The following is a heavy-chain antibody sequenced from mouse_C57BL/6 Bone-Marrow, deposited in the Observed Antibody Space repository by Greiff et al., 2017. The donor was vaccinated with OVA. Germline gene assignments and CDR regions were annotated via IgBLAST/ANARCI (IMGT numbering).Heavy chain of an antibody. J-gene: IGHJ2*01. Sequence: VQLQQSGAELVKPGASVKISCKASGYAFSSYWMNWVKQRPGKGLEWIGQIYPGDGDTNYNGKFKGKATLTADKSSSTAYMQLSSLTSEDSAVYFCARYAYYDYDGGYYFDYWGQGTTLTVSS. V-gene: IGHV1-80*01. CDR3: ARYAYYDYDGGYYFDY. CDR2: IYPGDGDT. D-gene: IGHD2-4*01. CDR1: GYAFSSYW.